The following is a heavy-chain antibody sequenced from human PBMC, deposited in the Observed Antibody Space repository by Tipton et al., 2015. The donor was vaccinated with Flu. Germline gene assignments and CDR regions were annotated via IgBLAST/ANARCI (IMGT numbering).Heavy chain of an antibody. CDR3: ARALNSGREYTFDI. J-gene: IGHJ3*02. CDR1: GDSISSYY. V-gene: IGHV4-38-2*02. D-gene: IGHD1-26*01. CDR2: IIQSGNA. Sequence: TLSLTCTVPGDSISSYYWGWIRQSPGTGLQWIATIIQSGNAYYNPSLRSRVTISVDTTKNLFSLNLSSVTATDTAVYYCARALNSGREYTFDIWGRGTVVTVSS.